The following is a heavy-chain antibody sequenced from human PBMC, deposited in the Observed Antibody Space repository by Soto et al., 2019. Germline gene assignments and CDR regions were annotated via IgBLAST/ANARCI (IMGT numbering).Heavy chain of an antibody. CDR2: IYASGRS. D-gene: IGHD2-8*01. V-gene: IGHV4-4*07. CDR1: GDFISNFY. CDR3: ARRMGRYFDL. J-gene: IGHJ2*01. Sequence: QVQLQESGPGLVKPSETLSLTCTVSGDFISNFYWSWIRQPAGKGLESLGRIYASGRSNYDPNLQSRIARSLDTSKNHLSRKLTSLSAADTAVYFCARRMGRYFDLWGRGTLVTVFS.